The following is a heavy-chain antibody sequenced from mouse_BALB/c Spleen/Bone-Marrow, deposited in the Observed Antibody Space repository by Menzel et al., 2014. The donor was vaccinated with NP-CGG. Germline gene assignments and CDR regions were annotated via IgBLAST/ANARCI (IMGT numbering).Heavy chain of an antibody. J-gene: IGHJ3*01. D-gene: IGHD1-2*01. V-gene: IGHV7-3*02. CDR3: ARDIGLRLRFAY. CDR1: GFTFTDYY. CDR2: IRNKANGYTT. Sequence: EVHLVESGGGLVQPGGSLRLSCATSGFTFTDYYMSWVRQPPGKALEWLGFIRNKANGYTTEYSASVKGRFTISRDNSQRILYLQMNTLRAEDSATYYCARDIGLRLRFAYWGQGTLVTVSA.